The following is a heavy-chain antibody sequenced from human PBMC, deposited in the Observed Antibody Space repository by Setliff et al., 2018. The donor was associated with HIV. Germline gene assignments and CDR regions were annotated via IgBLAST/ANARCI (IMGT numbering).Heavy chain of an antibody. J-gene: IGHJ5*02. V-gene: IGHV3-48*01. CDR3: AKDYSSGWFDH. D-gene: IGHD6-19*01. CDR2: ISSSSSTI. Sequence: GGSLRLSCAASGFTFSSYSMNWVRQAPGKGLEWVSYISSSSSTIYYADSVKGRFTISRDNSKNTLYLQMNSLRAEDTAVYYCAKDYSSGWFDHWGQGTLVTVSS. CDR1: GFTFSSYS.